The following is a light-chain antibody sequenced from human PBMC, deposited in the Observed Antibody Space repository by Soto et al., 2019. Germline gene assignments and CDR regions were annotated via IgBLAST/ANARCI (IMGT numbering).Light chain of an antibody. V-gene: IGKV1-12*02. Sequence: IQMTQSPSSLSASVGDRVTITCRASQGIGSSLAWYQQKPGKPPRVLIYSTSTLSNGVPSRFSGSGSGTDFSLTISSLQPEDFVTYFCQQVNTFPFTFGGGTRVDIK. CDR1: QGIGSS. J-gene: IGKJ4*01. CDR3: QQVNTFPFT. CDR2: STS.